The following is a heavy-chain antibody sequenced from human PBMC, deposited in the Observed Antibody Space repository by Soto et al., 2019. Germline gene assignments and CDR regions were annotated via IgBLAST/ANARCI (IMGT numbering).Heavy chain of an antibody. CDR1: GGTFGSYA. J-gene: IGHJ6*02. CDR3: AREAPYCTSATCPKFYAMDV. Sequence: QVQLVQSGAEVKKPGSSVKVSCKASGGTFGSYAITWVRRAPGQGLEWLGGIIPILNSPAYAQKFQARVVITADEITTTAYMEFNSLRFADTAGYYCAREAPYCTSATCPKFYAMDVWGQGTTVTVAS. V-gene: IGHV1-69*01. D-gene: IGHD2-2*01. CDR2: IIPILNSP.